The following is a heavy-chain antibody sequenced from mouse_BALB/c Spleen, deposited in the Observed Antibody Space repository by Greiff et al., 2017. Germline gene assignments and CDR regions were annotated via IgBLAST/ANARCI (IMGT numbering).Heavy chain of an antibody. CDR2: INPYNDGT. Sequence: VQLQQSGPELVKPGASVKMSCKASGYTFTSYVMHWVKQKPGQGLEWIGYINPYNDGTKYNEKFKGKATLTSDKSSSTAYMELSSLTSEDSAVYYCAREGYDGGGDAMDYWGQGTSVTVSS. D-gene: IGHD2-14*01. CDR3: AREGYDGGGDAMDY. J-gene: IGHJ4*01. V-gene: IGHV1-14*01. CDR1: GYTFTSYV.